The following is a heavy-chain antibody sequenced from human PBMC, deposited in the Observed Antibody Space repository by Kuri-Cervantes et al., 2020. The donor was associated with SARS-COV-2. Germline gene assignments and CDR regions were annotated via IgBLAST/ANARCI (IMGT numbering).Heavy chain of an antibody. D-gene: IGHD3-9*01. CDR3: ARDTVDFDWLFHY. CDR2: ISAYNGNT. Sequence: GGSLRLSCRGSGYTFTSYGISWVRQAPGQGLEWMGWISAYNGNTNYAQKLQGRVTMTADTSTSTAYMELRSLRSDDTAVYYCARDTVDFDWLFHYWGQGTLVTVSS. CDR1: GYTFTSYG. V-gene: IGHV1-18*04. J-gene: IGHJ4*02.